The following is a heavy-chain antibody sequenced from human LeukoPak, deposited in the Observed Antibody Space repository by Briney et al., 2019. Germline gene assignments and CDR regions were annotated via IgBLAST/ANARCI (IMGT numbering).Heavy chain of an antibody. CDR1: GGSISRDY. D-gene: IGHD6-13*01. CDR2: IYYTGST. Sequence: SETLSLTCTVSGGSISRDYWSWIRQPPGKGLEWIGYIYYTGSTNYNPSLKSRVTISVDTSKNQFSLKLSSVTAADTAVYYCARHDDSSSWDDYWYFDLWGRGTLVTVSS. J-gene: IGHJ2*01. CDR3: ARHDDSSSWDDYWYFDL. V-gene: IGHV4-59*08.